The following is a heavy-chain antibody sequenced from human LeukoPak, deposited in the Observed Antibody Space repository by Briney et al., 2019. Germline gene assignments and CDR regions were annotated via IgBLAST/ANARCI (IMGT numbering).Heavy chain of an antibody. CDR1: GGSFSTYY. Sequence: SETLSLTCAVYGGSFSTYYWTWIRQPPGKGLEWIGEINHSGSTNYNPSLKSRVTISVDTSKNQFSLKLSSVTATDTAVYYCARLVDRDWFDPWGQGTLVTVSS. CDR3: ARLVDRDWFDP. J-gene: IGHJ5*02. V-gene: IGHV4-34*01. D-gene: IGHD3-22*01. CDR2: INHSGST.